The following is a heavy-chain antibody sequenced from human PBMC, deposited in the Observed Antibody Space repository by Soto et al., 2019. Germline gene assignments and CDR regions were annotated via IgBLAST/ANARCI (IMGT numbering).Heavy chain of an antibody. J-gene: IGHJ5*02. D-gene: IGHD2-21*02. V-gene: IGHV3-53*01. CDR1: GFTVSGDY. Sequence: EVQLVESGGGLIQPGGSLRLSCAASGFTVSGDYITWVRQAPGKGLEWVSVIFSGDNTYYSDSVKGRFTISRDNSKNTVYLEMNRLRVDDTAVYFCATGLTLPGRPSFDTWGQGTLLTVSS. CDR3: ATGLTLPGRPSFDT. CDR2: IFSGDNT.